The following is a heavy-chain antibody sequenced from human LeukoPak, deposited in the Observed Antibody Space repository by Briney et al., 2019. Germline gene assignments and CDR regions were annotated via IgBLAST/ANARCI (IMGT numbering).Heavy chain of an antibody. J-gene: IGHJ4*02. V-gene: IGHV3-7*01. Sequence: SGGSLRLSCAASGFTFSSYWMSWVRQAPGKGLEWVANIKQDGSEKYYVDSVKGRFTISRDNAKNSLYLQMNSLRAEDTAVYYCAREQYSSSESEFDHWGQGTLVTVSS. D-gene: IGHD6-6*01. CDR3: AREQYSSSESEFDH. CDR1: GFTFSSYW. CDR2: IKQDGSEK.